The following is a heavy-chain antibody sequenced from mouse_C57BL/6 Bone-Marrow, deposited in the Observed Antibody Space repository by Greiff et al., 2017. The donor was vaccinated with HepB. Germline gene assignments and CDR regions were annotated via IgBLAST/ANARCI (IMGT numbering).Heavy chain of an antibody. CDR1: GFSLTSYG. V-gene: IGHV2-2*01. CDR3: ARKGDYGGVWFAY. Sequence: QVQLKQSGPGLVQPSQSLSITCTVSGFSLTSYGVHWVRQSPGKGLEWLGVIWSGGSTDYNAAFISRLSISKDNSKSQVFFKMNSLQADDTAIYYRARKGDYGGVWFAYWGQGTLVTVSA. CDR2: IWSGGST. J-gene: IGHJ3*01. D-gene: IGHD2-4*01.